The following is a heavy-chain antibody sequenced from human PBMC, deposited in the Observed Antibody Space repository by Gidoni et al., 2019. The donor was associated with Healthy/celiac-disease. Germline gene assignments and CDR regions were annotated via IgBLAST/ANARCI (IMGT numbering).Heavy chain of an antibody. V-gene: IGHV4-39*01. D-gene: IGHD3-3*01. CDR1: GGSISSSSYY. CDR2: IYYSGST. J-gene: IGHJ4*02. CDR3: ARHGPPIWSGYYSTDY. Sequence: QLQLQESGPGLVKLSETLSLTCTVSGGSISSSSYYWGWIRQPPGKGLEWIGSIYYSGSTYYNPSLKSRVTISVDTSKNQFSLKLSSVTAADTAVYYCARHGPPIWSGYYSTDYWGQGTLVTVSS.